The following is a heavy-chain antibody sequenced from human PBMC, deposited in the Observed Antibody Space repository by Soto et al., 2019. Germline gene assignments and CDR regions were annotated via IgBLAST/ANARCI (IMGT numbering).Heavy chain of an antibody. Sequence: GGSLRLSCAASGFTFSSYAMHWVRQAPGKGLEWVAVISYDGSNKYYADSVKGRFTISRDNSKNTLYLQMNSLRAEDTAVYYCARDIIYGDPPGGFDYWGQGTLVTVSS. CDR2: ISYDGSNK. J-gene: IGHJ4*02. D-gene: IGHD4-17*01. CDR1: GFTFSSYA. V-gene: IGHV3-30-3*01. CDR3: ARDIIYGDPPGGFDY.